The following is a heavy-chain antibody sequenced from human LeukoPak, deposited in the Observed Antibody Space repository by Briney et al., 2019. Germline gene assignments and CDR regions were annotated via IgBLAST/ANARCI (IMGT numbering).Heavy chain of an antibody. J-gene: IGHJ6*03. V-gene: IGHV1-69*13. Sequence: GASVKVSCKASGYTFTGYYMHWVRQAPGQGLEWMGGIIPIFGTANYAQKFQGRVTITADESTSTAYMELSSLRSEDTAVYYCARVGYSSSTRYYYYMDVWGKGTTVTVSS. CDR3: ARVGYSSSTRYYYYMDV. CDR1: GYTFTGYY. CDR2: IIPIFGTA. D-gene: IGHD6-6*01.